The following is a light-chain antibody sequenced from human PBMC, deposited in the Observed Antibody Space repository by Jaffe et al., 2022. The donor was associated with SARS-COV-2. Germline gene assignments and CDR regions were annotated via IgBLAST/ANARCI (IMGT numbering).Light chain of an antibody. V-gene: IGKV2-30*01. CDR1: QSLVYSDGNTY. CDR2: EVS. J-gene: IGKJ2*01. Sequence: DVVLTQSPLSLPVTLGQPASISCRSSQSLVYSDGNTYLTWFQQRPGQSPRRLIYEVSNRESGVPERFSGSGSGTDFTLTISRVEAEDVGFYYCMQGAHWPHTFGQGTKLEIK. CDR3: MQGAHWPHT.